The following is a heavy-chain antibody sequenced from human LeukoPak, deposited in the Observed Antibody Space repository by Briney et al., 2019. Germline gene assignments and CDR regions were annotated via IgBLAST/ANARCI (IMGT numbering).Heavy chain of an antibody. J-gene: IGHJ3*02. Sequence: GGSLRLSGAVSGFTVSGNYMTWVRQAPGKGLEWVSVVYSGDNTYYADSVKGRFTISSDISKNTLYLQMNSLRAEDTAVYYCARGHFTDAFDIWGHGTMVTVSS. CDR1: GFTVSGNY. CDR2: VYSGDNT. V-gene: IGHV3-53*01. CDR3: ARGHFTDAFDI. D-gene: IGHD2/OR15-2a*01.